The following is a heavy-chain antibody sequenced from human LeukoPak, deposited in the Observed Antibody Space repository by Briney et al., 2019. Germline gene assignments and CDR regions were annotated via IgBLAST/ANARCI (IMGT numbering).Heavy chain of an antibody. CDR3: ASQPYYFDSSGYYDY. CDR2: INPNTGGT. V-gene: IGHV1-2*02. CDR1: GYTFTSYD. Sequence: GASVKVSCKASGYTFTSYDINWVRQATGQGLEWMGWINPNTGGTNYAQKFQGRVTMTRDTSISTTYMELSRLRSDDTAVYYCASQPYYFDSSGYYDYWGQGTLVTVSS. D-gene: IGHD3-22*01. J-gene: IGHJ4*02.